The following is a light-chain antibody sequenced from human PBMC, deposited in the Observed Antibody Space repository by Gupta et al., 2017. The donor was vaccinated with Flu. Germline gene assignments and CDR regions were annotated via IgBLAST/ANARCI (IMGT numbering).Light chain of an antibody. J-gene: IGLJ3*02. Sequence: SPGQTAIITCSGNRLGDKYTSWYRQKPGQSPVLIIYQDSKRPSGISERVSGSNSGSTATLTISGTQAMDEADYYCQAWDNSAWVFGGRTRLTVL. CDR3: QAWDNSAWV. CDR2: QDS. CDR1: RLGDKY. V-gene: IGLV3-1*01.